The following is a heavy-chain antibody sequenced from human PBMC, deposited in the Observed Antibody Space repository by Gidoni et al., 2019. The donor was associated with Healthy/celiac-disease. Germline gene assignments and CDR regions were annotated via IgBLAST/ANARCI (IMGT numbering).Heavy chain of an antibody. D-gene: IGHD2-21*01. J-gene: IGHJ4*02. Sequence: QVQLQASGPGLVKPSQTLSLPCTVSGRSLNSGGYYWSWIRQHPGKGLEWIGYIYYSGSTYYNPSLKSRVTISVDTSKNQFSLKLSSVTAADTAVYYCARDGDGYNLGYFDYWGQGTLVTVSS. CDR2: IYYSGST. CDR1: GRSLNSGGYY. CDR3: ARDGDGYNLGYFDY. V-gene: IGHV4-31*03.